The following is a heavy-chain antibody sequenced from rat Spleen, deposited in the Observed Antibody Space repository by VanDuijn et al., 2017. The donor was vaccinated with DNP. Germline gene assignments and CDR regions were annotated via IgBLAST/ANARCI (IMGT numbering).Heavy chain of an antibody. CDR2: ISYSGST. Sequence: EVQFRESGPGLVKPSQSLSLTCSVTGSSITSGYRWNWIRKFPGNKVEYIGHISYSGSTSYNPSLISRISITRDTSKNQFFLQLNSVTTEDTATYYCARWTRYFDGWGQGVMVTVSS. D-gene: IGHD1-4*01. J-gene: IGHJ2*01. CDR3: ARWTRYFDG. CDR1: GSSITSGY. V-gene: IGHV3-1*01.